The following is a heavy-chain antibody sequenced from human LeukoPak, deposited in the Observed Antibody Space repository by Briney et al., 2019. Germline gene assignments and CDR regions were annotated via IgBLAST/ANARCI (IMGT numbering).Heavy chain of an antibody. J-gene: IGHJ4*02. CDR3: ASATQSPYSSSFGY. Sequence: NPGGSLRLSCEATGFTFSFYWMSWARQAPGKGLEWVSSISSSSSYVYYADSVKGRFTISRDNAKNTLYLQMNSLRAEDTAVYYCASATQSPYSSSFGYWGQGTLVTVSS. CDR2: ISSSSSYV. CDR1: GFTFSFYW. D-gene: IGHD6-13*01. V-gene: IGHV3-21*01.